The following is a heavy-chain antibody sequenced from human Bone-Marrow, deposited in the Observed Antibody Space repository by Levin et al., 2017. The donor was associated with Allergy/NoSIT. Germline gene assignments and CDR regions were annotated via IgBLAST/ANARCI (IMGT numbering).Heavy chain of an antibody. CDR2: ISYDGSNK. CDR3: AREGGGYCTNGVCYIGVYYYGMDV. CDR1: GFTFSSYA. V-gene: IGHV3-30*04. Sequence: PGGSLRLSCAASGFTFSSYAMHWVRQAPGKGLEWVAVISYDGSNKYYADSVKGRFTISRDNSKNTLYLQMNSLRAEDTAVYYCAREGGGYCTNGVCYIGVYYYGMDVWGQGTTVTVSS. J-gene: IGHJ6*02. D-gene: IGHD2-8*01.